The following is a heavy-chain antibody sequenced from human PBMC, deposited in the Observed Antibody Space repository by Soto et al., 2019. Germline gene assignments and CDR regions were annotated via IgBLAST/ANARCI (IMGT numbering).Heavy chain of an antibody. J-gene: IGHJ4*02. V-gene: IGHV3-7*04. CDR2: TNQDGSEK. CDR3: SGGVGDAF. CDR1: EGTVIRDW. D-gene: IGHD1-26*01. Sequence: EVHLVESGGGLVQTGGSLRLSCAIFEGTVIRDWMNWVRQAPGQGLEWVAHTNQDGSEKYYVDSVKGRFTISRDNEKNSLYLQLNSLRAEDTAMYYCSGGVGDAFWGQGTLVSVSS.